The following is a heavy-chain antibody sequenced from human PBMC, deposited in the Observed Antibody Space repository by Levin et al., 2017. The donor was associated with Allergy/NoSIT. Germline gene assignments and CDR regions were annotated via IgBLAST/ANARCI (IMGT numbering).Heavy chain of an antibody. CDR3: SRDLNTAMVGSGVDWFDP. J-gene: IGHJ5*02. D-gene: IGHD5-18*01. V-gene: IGHV3-49*03. CDR2: IRSKGYGGTT. CDR1: GFSVRDYA. Sequence: GGSLRLSCTASGFSVRDYAFSWFRQAPGKGLEWVGFIRSKGYGGTTEYAASVQSRFTISRDDSKSIAYLNMNRLKTEDTAVYYCSRDLNTAMVGSGVDWFDPWGQGTLVTVSS.